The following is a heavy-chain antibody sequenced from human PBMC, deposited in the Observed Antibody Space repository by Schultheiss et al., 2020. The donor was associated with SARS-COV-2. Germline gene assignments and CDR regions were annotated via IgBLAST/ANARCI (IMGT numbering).Heavy chain of an antibody. V-gene: IGHV3-30*18. D-gene: IGHD6-25*01. J-gene: IGHJ4*02. Sequence: GESLKISCAASGFTFSSYGMHWVRQAPGKGLEWVAVISYDGSNKYYADSVKGRFTISRDNSKNTLYLQMNSLRAEDTAVYYCAKPRGYSNGFDYWGQGTLVTVSS. CDR2: ISYDGSNK. CDR1: GFTFSSYG. CDR3: AKPRGYSNGFDY.